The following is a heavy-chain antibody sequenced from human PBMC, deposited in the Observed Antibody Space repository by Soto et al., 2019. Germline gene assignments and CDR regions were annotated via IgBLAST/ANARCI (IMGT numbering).Heavy chain of an antibody. CDR3: ARTLRSGWWYFDY. Sequence: SETLSLTCTVSGGTISSGDYYWSWIRQPPGKGLEWIGYIYYSGSTYYNPSLKSRVTISVDTSKNQCSLKLSSVTAADTAVYYCARTLRSGWWYFDYWGQGTLVTVSS. V-gene: IGHV4-30-4*01. D-gene: IGHD6-19*01. CDR2: IYYSGST. J-gene: IGHJ4*02. CDR1: GGTISSGDYY.